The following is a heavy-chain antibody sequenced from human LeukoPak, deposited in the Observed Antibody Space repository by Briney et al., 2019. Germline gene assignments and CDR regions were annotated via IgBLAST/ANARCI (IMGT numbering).Heavy chain of an antibody. V-gene: IGHV5-51*01. D-gene: IGHD2-8*01. CDR1: GYMFTTYW. Sequence: GQSLKISCKASGYMFTTYWIAWVRQMPGKGLELMGIIYPGDSDARYSPSFQGQVTISADNSITTAYLQWSSLKASDTAMYFCARQYCSTGVCYPPSFDYWGQGTLVTVSS. J-gene: IGHJ4*02. CDR3: ARQYCSTGVCYPPSFDY. CDR2: IYPGDSDA.